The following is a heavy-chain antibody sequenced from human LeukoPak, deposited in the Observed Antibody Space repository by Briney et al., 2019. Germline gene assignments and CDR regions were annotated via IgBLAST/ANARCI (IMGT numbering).Heavy chain of an antibody. J-gene: IGHJ5*02. D-gene: IGHD3-3*01. CDR1: GGSFSGYY. CDR3: ARGLRFLASLDP. CDR2: INHSGST. Sequence: SETLSLTCAVYGGSFSGYYWSWIRQPPGKGLEWIGEINHSGSTNYNPSLKSRVTISVDTSKNQFSLKLSSVTAADTAVYYCARGLRFLASLDPWGQGTLVTVSS. V-gene: IGHV4-34*01.